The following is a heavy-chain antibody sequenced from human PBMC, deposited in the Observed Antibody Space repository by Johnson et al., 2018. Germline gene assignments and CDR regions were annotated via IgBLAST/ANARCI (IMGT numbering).Heavy chain of an antibody. CDR1: GGSISSYY. D-gene: IGHD3-22*01. Sequence: QVQLQESGPGLVKPSETLSLTCTVSGGSISSYYWSWIRQPPGKGLEWIGYIYYSGSTNYNPSLKSRVTISVDTSKNQFSLKLSSVTAADTAVYYCARAMVITWDYYYMDVWGQGTTVTVSS. J-gene: IGHJ6*03. CDR3: ARAMVITWDYYYMDV. CDR2: IYYSGST. V-gene: IGHV4-59*01.